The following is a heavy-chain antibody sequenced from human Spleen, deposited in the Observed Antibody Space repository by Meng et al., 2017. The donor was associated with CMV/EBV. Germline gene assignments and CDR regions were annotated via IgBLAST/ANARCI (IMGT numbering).Heavy chain of an antibody. CDR2: INPNSGGT. J-gene: IGHJ4*02. V-gene: IGHV1-2*02. CDR1: GYTFIAYD. Sequence: ASVKVSCKASGYTFIAYDIHWVRQAPGQGLEWMGWINPNSGGTNLSQQFQGRVTMTRDTSISTAYMELSSLRYDDTAVFYCAVLGGHCNTTTCYIFDYWGQGTLVTVSS. CDR3: AVLGGHCNTTTCYIFDY. D-gene: IGHD2-2*02.